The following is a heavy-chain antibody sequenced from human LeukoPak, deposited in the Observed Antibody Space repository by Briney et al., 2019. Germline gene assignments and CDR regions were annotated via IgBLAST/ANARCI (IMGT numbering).Heavy chain of an antibody. D-gene: IGHD6-6*01. CDR2: INPNSGGT. J-gene: IGHJ5*02. CDR1: GYTFTGYY. Sequence: ASVKVSCKASGYTFTGYYMHWVRQAPGQGLEWMGWINPNSGGTNYAQKFQGRVTMTRDTSISTAYMELSRLRSDDTAVYYCVREFGIAARRMRGVPFDPWGQGTLVTVSS. V-gene: IGHV1-2*02. CDR3: VREFGIAARRMRGVPFDP.